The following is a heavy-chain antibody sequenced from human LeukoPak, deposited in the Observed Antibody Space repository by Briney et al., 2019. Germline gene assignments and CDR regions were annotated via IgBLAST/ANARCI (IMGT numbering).Heavy chain of an antibody. CDR1: GYTLTELS. Sequence: ASVKVSCKVSGYTLTELSMHWVRQAPGKGLEWMGGFDPEDGETIYAQKFQGRVTMTEDTSTDTAYMELSSLRSDDTAVYYCARMIGMATILDAFDIWGQGTMVTVSS. D-gene: IGHD5-24*01. CDR3: ARMIGMATILDAFDI. V-gene: IGHV1-24*01. J-gene: IGHJ3*02. CDR2: FDPEDGET.